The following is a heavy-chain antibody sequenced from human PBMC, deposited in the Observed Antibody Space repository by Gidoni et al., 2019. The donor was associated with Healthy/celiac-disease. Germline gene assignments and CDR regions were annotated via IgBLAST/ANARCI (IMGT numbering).Heavy chain of an antibody. J-gene: IGHJ6*03. CDR2: IKQDGSEK. CDR1: GFTFSSNC. Sequence: EVQLVESGGGLVQPGGSLRLSFAASGFTFSSNCLCWVRQAPGKGLEGVANIKQDGSEKYYVDSVKGRVTISRDNAKNSLYLQMNSLRAEDTAVYYCARDEGGTSQPSYYYYYYMDVWGKGTTVTVSS. CDR3: ARDEGGTSQPSYYYYYYMDV. D-gene: IGHD2-2*01. V-gene: IGHV3-7*01.